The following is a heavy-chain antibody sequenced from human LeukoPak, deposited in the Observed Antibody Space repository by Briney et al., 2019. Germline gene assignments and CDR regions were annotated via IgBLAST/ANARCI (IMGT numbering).Heavy chain of an antibody. V-gene: IGHV1-18*04. D-gene: IGHD2-2*01. CDR1: GYTFTSYG. J-gene: IGHJ4*02. CDR2: ISAYNGNT. Sequence: GASVEVSCKASGYTFTSYGISWVRQAPGQGLEWMGWISAYNGNTNYARKLQGRVTMTTDTSTSTAYMELRSLRSDDTAVYYCARDRLPYCSSTSCIYFDYWGQGTLVTVSS. CDR3: ARDRLPYCSSTSCIYFDY.